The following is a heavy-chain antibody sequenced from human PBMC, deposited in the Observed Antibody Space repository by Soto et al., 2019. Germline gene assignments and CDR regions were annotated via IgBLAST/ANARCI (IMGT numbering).Heavy chain of an antibody. V-gene: IGHV3-23*01. CDR3: AKTETMVVVTVQPRWFDS. CDR1: GFNFNNQA. D-gene: IGHD2-21*02. J-gene: IGHJ5*01. Sequence: QLLESGGGLVQPGGSLRLSCTASGFNFNNQAMSWIRQAPGKGLEWVSTISGSGATSLYADSLKGRFTIFNDSSQAYLDLKSLRVEDSATYYCAKTETMVVVTVQPRWFDSWGRGTLVTVS. CDR2: ISGSGATS.